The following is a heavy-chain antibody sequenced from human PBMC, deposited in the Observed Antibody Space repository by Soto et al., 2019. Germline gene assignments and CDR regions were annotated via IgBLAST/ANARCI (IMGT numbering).Heavy chain of an antibody. CDR3: GRTAWADAIDI. CDR2: ISYDGSNK. J-gene: IGHJ3*02. CDR1: GFTFSSYG. V-gene: IGHV3-30*03. Sequence: QVQLVESGGGVVQPGRSLRLSCAASGFTFSSYGMHWVRQAPGKGLEWVAVISYDGSNKYYADSVKGRFTISRDNSKNTLHLHMNRLRAEDTAVYYCGRTAWADAIDIWGQGTMVTVSS.